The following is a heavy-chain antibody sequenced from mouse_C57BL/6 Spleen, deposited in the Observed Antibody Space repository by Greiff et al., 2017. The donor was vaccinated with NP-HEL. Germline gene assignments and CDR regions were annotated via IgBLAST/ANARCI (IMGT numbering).Heavy chain of an antibody. Sequence: QVQLQQPGAELVRPGTSVKLSCKASGYTFTSYWMHWVKQRPGQGLEWIGVIDPSDSYTNYNQKFKGKATLTVDTSSSTAYMQLSSLTSEDSAVYYWARGGGYYGSRPSLDYWGQGTTLTVSS. CDR3: ARGGGYYGSRPSLDY. CDR1: GYTFTSYW. D-gene: IGHD1-1*01. V-gene: IGHV1-59*01. J-gene: IGHJ2*01. CDR2: IDPSDSYT.